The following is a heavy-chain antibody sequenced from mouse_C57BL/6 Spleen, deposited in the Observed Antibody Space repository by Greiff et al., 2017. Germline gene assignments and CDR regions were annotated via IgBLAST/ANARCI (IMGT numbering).Heavy chain of an antibody. V-gene: IGHV1-81*01. D-gene: IGHD3-1*01. CDR2: LYPRSGNT. Sequence: VQLQQSGAELARPGASVKLSCKASGYTFTSYGISWVKQRPGQGLEWIGELYPRSGNTYYNEKFKGKATLTADKSSSTAYMELRSLTSEDAAVYFGASSGLDYWGQGTTLTVSS. CDR3: ASSGLDY. CDR1: GYTFTSYG. J-gene: IGHJ2*01.